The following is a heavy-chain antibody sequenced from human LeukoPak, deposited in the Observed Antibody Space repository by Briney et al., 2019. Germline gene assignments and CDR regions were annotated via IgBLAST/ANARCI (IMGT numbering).Heavy chain of an antibody. V-gene: IGHV3-15*01. CDR2: IKSKTDGGTT. CDR3: TTGVCSSTSCPYYYYYYMDV. Sequence: GGSLRLSCAASGFTFSTYNMNWVRQAPGKGLEWVGRIKSKTDGGTTDYAAPVKGRFTISRDDSKNTLYLQMNSLKTEDTAVYYCTTGVCSSTSCPYYYYYYMDVWGKGTTVTVSS. D-gene: IGHD2-2*01. CDR1: GFTFSTYN. J-gene: IGHJ6*03.